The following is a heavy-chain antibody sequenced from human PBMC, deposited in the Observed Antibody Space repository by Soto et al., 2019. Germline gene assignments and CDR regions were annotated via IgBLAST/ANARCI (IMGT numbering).Heavy chain of an antibody. V-gene: IGHV3-30*03. D-gene: IGHD3-10*01. CDR2: ISYDGSDK. CDR1: GFPFTSSG. CDR3: VGGRCYVDY. Sequence: QVQLVESGGGVVQPGRSLRLSCAGSGFPFTSSGMHWVREGPDKGLEWVAVISYDGSDKYYADSVKGRFTISRDNSKNVLYLQMNSLRAEDTAVYYCVGGRCYVDYRGQGTLVMVSS. J-gene: IGHJ4*02.